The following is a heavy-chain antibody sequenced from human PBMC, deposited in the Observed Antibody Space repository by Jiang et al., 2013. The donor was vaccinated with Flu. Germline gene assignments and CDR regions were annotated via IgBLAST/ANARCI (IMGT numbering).Heavy chain of an antibody. CDR2: ISHSGTT. CDR3: ARDLGQTDTYFNWFDP. Sequence: GSGLVKPSQTLSLTCIVSGGSVSSGGYSWSWFRQPPGKGLEWIGYISHSGTTFYNPSLKSRITISMDRSKNQFSLNLISVTAADAAVYYCARDLGQTDTYFNWFDPGPGNPGHRLL. J-gene: IGHJ5*02. CDR1: GGSVSSGGYS. V-gene: IGHV4-30-2*01. D-gene: IGHD1-1*01.